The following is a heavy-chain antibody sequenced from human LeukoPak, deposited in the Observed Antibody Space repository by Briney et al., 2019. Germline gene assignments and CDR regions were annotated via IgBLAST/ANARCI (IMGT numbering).Heavy chain of an antibody. CDR1: GDSISSTSYY. Sequence: SETPSLTCTVSGDSISSTSYYWGWIRQPPGKGLEWIGEINHSGSTNYNPSLKSRVTISVDTSKNQFSLKLSSVTAADTAVYYCARGGVVPAAITPYYYYGMDVWGQGTTVTVSS. V-gene: IGHV4-39*07. D-gene: IGHD2-2*01. J-gene: IGHJ6*02. CDR2: INHSGST. CDR3: ARGGVVPAAITPYYYYGMDV.